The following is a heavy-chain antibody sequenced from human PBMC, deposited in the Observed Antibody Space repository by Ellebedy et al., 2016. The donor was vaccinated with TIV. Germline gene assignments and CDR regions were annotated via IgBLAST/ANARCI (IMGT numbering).Heavy chain of an antibody. D-gene: IGHD3-10*01. Sequence: GESLKISCVASGFTSSTYEIHWVRQAPGKGLEWVSSISGSRTYIYYTDSVKGRFTISRDNAKNSLYLQMNSLRAEDTAVYYCARDSIGFGEVYWGQGTLVTVSS. CDR1: GFTSSTYE. CDR2: ISGSRTYI. J-gene: IGHJ4*02. V-gene: IGHV3-21*01. CDR3: ARDSIGFGEVY.